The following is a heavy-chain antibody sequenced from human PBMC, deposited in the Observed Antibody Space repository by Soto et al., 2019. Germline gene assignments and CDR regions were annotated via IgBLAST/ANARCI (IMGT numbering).Heavy chain of an antibody. D-gene: IGHD3-10*01. V-gene: IGHV2-26*01. CDR1: GFSLSNARMG. CDR2: IFSNDEK. CDR3: ARIRNYYGSGTLGGYFDY. Sequence: QVTLKESGPVLVKPTETLTLTCTVSGFSLSNARMGVSWIRQPPGKALEWLAHIFSNDEKSYSTSLKSRLTISKDTSKSQVVLTMTNMDPVDTATYYCARIRNYYGSGTLGGYFDYWGQGTLVTVSS. J-gene: IGHJ4*02.